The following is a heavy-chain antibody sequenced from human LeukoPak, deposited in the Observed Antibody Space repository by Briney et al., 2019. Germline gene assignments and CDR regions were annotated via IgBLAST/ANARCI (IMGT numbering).Heavy chain of an antibody. D-gene: IGHD2-21*02. CDR1: GFTFSSYG. J-gene: IGHJ4*02. CDR3: AKDLERHIVVVTASAVDY. Sequence: HAGRSLRLSCAASGFTFSSYGMHWVRQAPGKGLEWVAVISYDGSNKYYADSVKGRFTISRDNSKNTLYLQMNSLRAEDTAVYYCAKDLERHIVVVTASAVDYWGQGTLVTVSS. CDR2: ISYDGSNK. V-gene: IGHV3-30*18.